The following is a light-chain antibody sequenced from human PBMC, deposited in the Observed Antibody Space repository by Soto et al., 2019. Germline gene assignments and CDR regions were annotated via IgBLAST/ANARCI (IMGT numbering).Light chain of an antibody. V-gene: IGLV2-23*01. CDR2: EGT. Sequence: QSVLTQPASVSGSPGQSITISCTGTRGVVENYNLVSWYQHHPGTAPKLIIYEGTKRPSGVSNRFSGSESGNTASLTISGLQAEDEADYYCCSHAGSSTHVFGTVTKVTVL. J-gene: IGLJ1*01. CDR3: CSHAGSSTHV. CDR1: RGVVENYNL.